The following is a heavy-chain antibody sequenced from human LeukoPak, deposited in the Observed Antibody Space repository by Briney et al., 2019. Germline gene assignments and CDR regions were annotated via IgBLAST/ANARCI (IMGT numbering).Heavy chain of an antibody. Sequence: GGSLRLSCLTSGFTLSTNAMSWVRQAPGKGLEWISGISGSGASTYYADSVKGRFTISRDNSKNTLYLQMNSLRAEDTAVYYCAKVRPWAVTTRLYFDYWGQGTLVTVSS. V-gene: IGHV3-23*01. CDR2: ISGSGAST. J-gene: IGHJ4*02. D-gene: IGHD4-17*01. CDR1: GFTLSTNA. CDR3: AKVRPWAVTTRLYFDY.